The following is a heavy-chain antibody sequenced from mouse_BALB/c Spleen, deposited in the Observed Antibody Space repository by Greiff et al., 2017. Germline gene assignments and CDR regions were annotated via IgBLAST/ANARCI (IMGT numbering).Heavy chain of an antibody. J-gene: IGHJ2*01. V-gene: IGHV2-4-1*01. D-gene: IGHD1-1*01. CDR2: IWSGGST. CDR3: ARNANYYGSSYYFDY. CDR1: GFSLTSYG. Sequence: QVQLQQSGPGLVQPSQSLSITCTASGFSLTSYGVHWVRQSPGKGLEWLGVIWSGGSTDYNAAFISRLSISKDNSKSQVFFKMNSLQADDTAIYYCARNANYYGSSYYFDYWGQGTTLTVSS.